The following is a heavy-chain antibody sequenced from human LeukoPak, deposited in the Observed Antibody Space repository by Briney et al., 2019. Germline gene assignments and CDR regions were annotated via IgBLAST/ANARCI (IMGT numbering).Heavy chain of an antibody. V-gene: IGHV3-13*01. CDR2: IGTAGDT. Sequence: AGGSLRLSCAASGFTFSSYDMHWVRQATGKCLEWVSAIGTAGDTYYPGSVKGRFTISRENAKNSLYLQMNSLRAGDTAVYYCARVNRSGSYYNVLWGAFDIWGQGTMVTVSS. CDR3: ARVNRSGSYYNVLWGAFDI. D-gene: IGHD3-10*01. J-gene: IGHJ3*02. CDR1: GFTFSSYD.